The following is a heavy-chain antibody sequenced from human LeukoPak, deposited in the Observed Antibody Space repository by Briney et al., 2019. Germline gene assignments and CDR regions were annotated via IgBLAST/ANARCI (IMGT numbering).Heavy chain of an antibody. CDR3: ARVRRYDFWSGPYYMDV. D-gene: IGHD3-3*01. CDR1: GGSISSYY. Sequence: SETLSLTCTVSGGSISSYYWSWIRQPPGKGLEWIGYIYYSGSTNYNPSLKSRVTISVDTSKNQFSLKLSSVTAADTAVYYCARVRRYDFWSGPYYMDVWGKGTTVTVSS. V-gene: IGHV4-59*01. J-gene: IGHJ6*03. CDR2: IYYSGST.